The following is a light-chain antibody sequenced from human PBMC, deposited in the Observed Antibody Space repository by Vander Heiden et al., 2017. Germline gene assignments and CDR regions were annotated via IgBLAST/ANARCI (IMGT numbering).Light chain of an antibody. J-gene: IGKJ2*01. CDR3: QQYGGSPYT. CDR2: DAS. V-gene: IGKV3-20*01. CDR1: QRVTSNH. Sequence: EIVLTQSPGTLSLSPGERATLSCRASQRVTSNHLVWYQQKPGQAPRLLMYDASSRATGIPDRFSGSGSGTDFTLTISRLEPEDFAVYYCQQYGGSPYTFGQGTKLEIK.